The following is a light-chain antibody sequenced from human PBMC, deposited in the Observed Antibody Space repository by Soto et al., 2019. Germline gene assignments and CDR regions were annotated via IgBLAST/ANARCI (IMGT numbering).Light chain of an antibody. Sequence: DIVRTQSPDSLAVSLGERATIHCKSSQTLLNRSKNRNYLAWYQQKPRQPPKLIISWASTRDSGAPDRFSGSGSGPDVNLTISSLQAEDVAVYFCQQYNGTPRTFGQGTKVEIK. J-gene: IGKJ2*02. V-gene: IGKV4-1*01. CDR1: QTLLNRSKNRNY. CDR3: QQYNGTPRT. CDR2: WAS.